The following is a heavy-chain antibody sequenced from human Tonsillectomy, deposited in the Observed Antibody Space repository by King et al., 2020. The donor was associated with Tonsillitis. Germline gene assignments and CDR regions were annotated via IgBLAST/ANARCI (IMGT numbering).Heavy chain of an antibody. Sequence: VQLVQSGAEVKKPGASVKVSCKSSGYTFTSYGISWVRQAPGQGLEWMGWIIAYNNNTKYAEKVQGRVTMTTDTATSTAYMELRSLISDDTAVYYCRLVGTGVTDDDAFDIWGQGTMVTVSS. CDR3: RLVGTGVTDDDAFDI. D-gene: IGHD4-23*01. CDR2: IIAYNNNT. V-gene: IGHV1-18*01. CDR1: GYTFTSYG. J-gene: IGHJ3*02.